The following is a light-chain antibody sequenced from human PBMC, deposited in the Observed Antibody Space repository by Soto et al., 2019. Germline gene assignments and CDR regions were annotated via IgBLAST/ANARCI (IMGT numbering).Light chain of an antibody. CDR2: RNN. Sequence: QAVVTQSPSASGTPGQRVTISCSGSSSNIGSNSVNWYQQLPGTAPKLLIYRNNQRPSGVPDRFSGSKSGTSASLAISGLXXXXDAEYYCAAWDDSLNGVVFGGGTKLTVL. CDR3: AAWDDSLNGVV. CDR1: SSNIGSNS. V-gene: IGLV1-44*01. J-gene: IGLJ2*01.